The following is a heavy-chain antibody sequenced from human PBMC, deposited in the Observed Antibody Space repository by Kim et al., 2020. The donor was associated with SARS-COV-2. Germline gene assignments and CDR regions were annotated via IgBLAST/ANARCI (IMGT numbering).Heavy chain of an antibody. D-gene: IGHD3-22*01. V-gene: IGHV3-23*01. J-gene: IGHJ4*02. CDR3: AKASDYYDSSGYGY. Sequence: ADSVEGRFTLSRDNSQNALYLHMNSLRAEDTAVYYCAKASDYYDSSGYGYWGQGTLVTVSS.